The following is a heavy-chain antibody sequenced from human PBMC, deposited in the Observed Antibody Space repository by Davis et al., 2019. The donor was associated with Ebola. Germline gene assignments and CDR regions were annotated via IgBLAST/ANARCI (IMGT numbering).Heavy chain of an antibody. V-gene: IGHV1-46*01. CDR2: INPSGGST. CDR1: GHTFTSYY. D-gene: IGHD2-21*02. Sequence: AASVTVSCKASGHTFTSYYMHWVRQAPGQGLEWMGIINPSGGSTSYAQKFQGRVTMTRDTSTSTVYMELSSLRSEDTAVYYCARDHIVVVTTSGYYYGMDVWGQGTTVTVSS. CDR3: ARDHIVVVTTSGYYYGMDV. J-gene: IGHJ6*02.